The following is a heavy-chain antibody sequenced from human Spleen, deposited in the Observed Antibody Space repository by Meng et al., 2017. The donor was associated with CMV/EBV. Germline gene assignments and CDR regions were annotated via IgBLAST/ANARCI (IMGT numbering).Heavy chain of an antibody. D-gene: IGHD3-3*01. CDR3: ARASGRDFWSGYPAHYYYGMDV. CDR2: IIPIFGTA. V-gene: IGHV1-69*05. J-gene: IGHJ6*02. CDR1: GGTFRTYA. Sequence: SVKVSCKASGGTFRTYAISWVRQAPGQGLEWMGGIIPIFGTANYAQKFQGRVTITTDESTSTAYMELSSLRSEDTAVYYCARASGRDFWSGYPAHYYYGMDVWGQGTTVTVSS.